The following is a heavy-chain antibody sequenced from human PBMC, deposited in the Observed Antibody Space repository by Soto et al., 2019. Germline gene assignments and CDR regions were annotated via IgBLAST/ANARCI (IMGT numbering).Heavy chain of an antibody. CDR2: ISGSGGST. J-gene: IGHJ6*02. D-gene: IGHD1-1*01. CDR1: GFTFSSYA. Sequence: GGSLRLSCAASGFTFSSYAMSWVRQAPGKGLEWVSAISGSGGSTYYADSVKGRFTISRDNSKNTLYLQMNSLRAEDMAVYYCAKVRETIWNPLMYGMDVWGQGTTVTVSS. CDR3: AKVRETIWNPLMYGMDV. V-gene: IGHV3-23*01.